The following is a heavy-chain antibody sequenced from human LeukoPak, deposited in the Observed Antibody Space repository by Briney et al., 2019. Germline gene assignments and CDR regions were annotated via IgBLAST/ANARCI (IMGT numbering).Heavy chain of an antibody. V-gene: IGHV3-21*01. CDR2: ISSSSSYI. CDR3: ARAGVRQWLVSGASDP. D-gene: IGHD6-19*01. CDR1: GFTFSSYS. J-gene: IGHJ5*02. Sequence: GGSLRLSCAASGFTFSSYSMNWVRQAPGKGLEWVSSISSSSSYIYYADSVKGRFTISRDNAKNSLYLQMNSLRAEDTAVYYCARAGVRQWLVSGASDPWGQGTLVTVSS.